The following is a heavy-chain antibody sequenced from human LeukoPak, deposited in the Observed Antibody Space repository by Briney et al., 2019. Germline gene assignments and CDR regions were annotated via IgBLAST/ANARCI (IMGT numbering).Heavy chain of an antibody. CDR2: INHSGST. CDR1: GGSFSGYY. D-gene: IGHD6-13*01. J-gene: IGHJ4*02. V-gene: IGHV4-34*01. CDR3: ARGLIAAAGTVYFDY. Sequence: SETLPLTCAVYGGSFSGYYWSWIRQPPGKGLEWIGEINHSGSTNYNPSLKSRVTISVDTSKNQFSLKLSSVTAADTAVYYCARGLIAAAGTVYFDYWGQGTLVTVSS.